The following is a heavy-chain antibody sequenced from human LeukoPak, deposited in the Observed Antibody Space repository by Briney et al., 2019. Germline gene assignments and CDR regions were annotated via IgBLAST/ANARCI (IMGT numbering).Heavy chain of an antibody. Sequence: ASVKVSCKASGYTFTSYGISWVRQAPGQGLEWMGWISAYNGNTNYAQKLQGRVTMTTDTSTSTAYMELRSLRSDDTAAYYCASQVYYYDSSGYYLWGQGTLVTVSS. D-gene: IGHD3-22*01. CDR1: GYTFTSYG. CDR2: ISAYNGNT. V-gene: IGHV1-18*01. J-gene: IGHJ4*02. CDR3: ASQVYYYDSSGYYL.